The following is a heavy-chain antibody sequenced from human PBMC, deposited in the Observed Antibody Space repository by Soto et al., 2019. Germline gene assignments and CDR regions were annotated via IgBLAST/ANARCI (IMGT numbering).Heavy chain of an antibody. CDR3: AKSTYYDFWRGYHTVDP. V-gene: IGHV3-23*01. CDR1: GFTFSSYA. CDR2: ISGSGGST. D-gene: IGHD3-3*01. Sequence: PGGSLRLSCAASGFTFSSYAMSWVRQAPGKGLEWVSAISGSGGSTYYADSVKGRFTISRDNSKNTLYLQMNSLRAEDTAVYYCAKSTYYDFWRGYHTVDPWGQATLVTVSS. J-gene: IGHJ5*02.